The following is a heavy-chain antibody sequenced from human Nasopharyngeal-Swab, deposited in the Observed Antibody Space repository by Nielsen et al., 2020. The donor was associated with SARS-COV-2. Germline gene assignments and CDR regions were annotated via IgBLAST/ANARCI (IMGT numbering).Heavy chain of an antibody. CDR1: GGSISSGGYS. J-gene: IGHJ6*03. CDR3: ARRRSYYYYMDV. CDR2: IFYSGTT. Sequence: SETLSLTCAVSGGSISSGGYSWSWIRQPPGKGLEWIGNIFYSGTTSYNPSLKSRVTMSVDTSKSQFSLNLSSVTAADTAVYYCARRRSYYYYMDVWGTGTTVTVSS. V-gene: IGHV4-30-2*03.